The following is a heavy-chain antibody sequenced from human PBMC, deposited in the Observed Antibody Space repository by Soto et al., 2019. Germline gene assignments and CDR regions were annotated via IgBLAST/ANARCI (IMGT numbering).Heavy chain of an antibody. D-gene: IGHD6-19*01. CDR2: IVPLPGTT. V-gene: IGHV1-69*01. CDR1: GGTFTKYA. J-gene: IGHJ3*01. Sequence: QVQLVQSGAAVRKPGSSVKVSCKASGGTFTKYAITWVRQAPRQGLEWMGGIVPLPGTTNYEQKFRGRVTIRADESTSTAYLELSSLRSEDTAVYSCASGVGGRGGSSGWPDYAFDVWGQGTMVIVSS. CDR3: ASGVGGRGGSSGWPDYAFDV.